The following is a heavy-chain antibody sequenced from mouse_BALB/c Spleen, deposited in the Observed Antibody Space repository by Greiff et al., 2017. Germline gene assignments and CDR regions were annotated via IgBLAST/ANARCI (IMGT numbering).Heavy chain of an antibody. CDR1: GFNIKDTY. CDR2: IDPANGNT. CDR3: ARITMITTGFAY. V-gene: IGHV14-3*02. J-gene: IGHJ3*01. Sequence: EVMLVESGAELVKPGASVKLSCTASGFNIKDTYMHWVKQRPEQGLEWIGRIDPANGNTKYDPKFQGKATITADTSSNTAYLQLSSLTSEDTAVYYCARITMITTGFAYWGQGTLVTVSA. D-gene: IGHD2-4*01.